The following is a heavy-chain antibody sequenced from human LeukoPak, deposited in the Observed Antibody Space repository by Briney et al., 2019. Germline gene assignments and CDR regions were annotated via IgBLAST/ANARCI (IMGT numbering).Heavy chain of an antibody. CDR2: INPSSGTT. V-gene: IGHV1-46*01. J-gene: IGHJ4*02. D-gene: IGHD5-18*01. CDR3: AKAAMWIQLWLFDY. Sequence: GASVKVSCKASGYTFTSYYMYWVRQAPGQGLEWMGIINPSSGTTSYAQKFQGRVTMTRDTSTSTVYMELSSLRSEDTAVYYCAKAAMWIQLWLFDYWGQGTLVTVSS. CDR1: GYTFTSYY.